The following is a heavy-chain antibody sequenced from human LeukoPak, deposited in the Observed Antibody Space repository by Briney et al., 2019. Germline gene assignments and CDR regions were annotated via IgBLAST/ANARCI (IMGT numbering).Heavy chain of an antibody. CDR1: GFTFSGYA. V-gene: IGHV3-23*01. D-gene: IGHD3/OR15-3a*01. CDR2: ISSDGANT. J-gene: IGHJ4*02. Sequence: GGSLRLSCAASGFTFSGYAMSWVRQAPGKGLEWVSAISSDGANTFYADSVKGRFTISRDNSKNTLFLQMNSLRAEDTAVYYCAKSDHGFWTGCKRWGQGTLVTVSS. CDR3: AKSDHGFWTGCKR.